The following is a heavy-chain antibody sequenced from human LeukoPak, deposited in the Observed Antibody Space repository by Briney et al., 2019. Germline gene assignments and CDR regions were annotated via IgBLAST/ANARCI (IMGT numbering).Heavy chain of an antibody. CDR3: ARDQVRYYYMDV. CDR2: IIPIFGTA. V-gene: IGHV1-69*05. CDR1: GGTFSSYA. D-gene: IGHD1-1*01. J-gene: IGHJ6*03. Sequence: SVKVSCKASGGTFSSYAISWVRQAPGQGLEWMGGIIPIFGTANYAQKFQGRVTITTDESTSTAYMELSSLRSEDTAVYYCARDQVRYYYMDVWGKGTAVTVSS.